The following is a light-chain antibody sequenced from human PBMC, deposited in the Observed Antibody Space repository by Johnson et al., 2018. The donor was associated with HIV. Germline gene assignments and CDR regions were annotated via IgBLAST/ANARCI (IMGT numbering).Light chain of an antibody. V-gene: IGLV1-51*01. CDR1: SSNIGNNY. J-gene: IGLJ1*01. CDR3: GTWDNSLNVYV. CDR2: DND. Sequence: QSVLTQPPSVSGAPGQKVTISCSGSSSNIGNNYVSWYQQLPGTAPKLLISDNDKRPSGIPDRFSGSKSGASATLDITGLQTGDEADYYCGTWDNSLNVYVFGTGTKVTVL.